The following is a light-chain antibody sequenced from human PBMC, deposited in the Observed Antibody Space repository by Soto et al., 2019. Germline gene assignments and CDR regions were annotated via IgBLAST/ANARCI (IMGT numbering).Light chain of an antibody. CDR2: DVS. V-gene: IGLV2-14*03. Sequence: QSVLTQPASVSGSPGKSIAISCTGTRSDVGGYDYVSWYQHHPGKAPKLMISDVSNRPSGVSNRFSGSKSGNTASLTISGLQAEDEADYYCSSYTSSSTHVFGTGTKLTVL. J-gene: IGLJ1*01. CDR3: SSYTSSSTHV. CDR1: RSDVGGYDY.